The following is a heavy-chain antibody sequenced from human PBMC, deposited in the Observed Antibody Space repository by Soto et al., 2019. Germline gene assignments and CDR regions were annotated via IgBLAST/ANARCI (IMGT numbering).Heavy chain of an antibody. CDR2: ISYDGSNK. V-gene: IGHV3-30*03. J-gene: IGHJ6*02. CDR1: GLTFSSSA. CDR3: AAETKSYFYGMDV. Sequence: QVQLVESGGGVVQPGRSLRLSCAASGLTFSSSAMHWVRQAPGKGPEWVALISYDGSNKYYVDSVKGRFTISRDNSKNTLDLQMNSLREEDTAVYYCAAETKSYFYGMDVWGQGTTVTVSS.